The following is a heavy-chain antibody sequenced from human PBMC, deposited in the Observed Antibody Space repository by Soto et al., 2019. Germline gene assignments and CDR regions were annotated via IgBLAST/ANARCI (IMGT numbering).Heavy chain of an antibody. V-gene: IGHV1-8*01. J-gene: IGHJ6*02. Sequence: ASVKVSCKASGYTFTSYDINWLRQATGQGLEWMGWMNPNSGNTGYAQKFQGRVTMTRNTSISTAYMELSSLRSEDTAVYYCARGLRFLEWFRYYYGMDVWGQGTTVTVSS. CDR2: MNPNSGNT. CDR3: ARGLRFLEWFRYYYGMDV. CDR1: GYTFTSYD. D-gene: IGHD3-3*01.